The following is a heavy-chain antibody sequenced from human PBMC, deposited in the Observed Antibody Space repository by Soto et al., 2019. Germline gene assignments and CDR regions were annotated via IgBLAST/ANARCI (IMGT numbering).Heavy chain of an antibody. CDR3: ASLYCGGECYSSKFDH. D-gene: IGHD2-21*01. V-gene: IGHV4-39*01. CDR1: GGSISSNSYY. CDR2: IYYSGST. J-gene: IGHJ4*02. Sequence: QLQLQESGPGLVKPSETLSLTYTVSGGSISSNSYYWGWIRQPPGKGLECIGSIYYSGSTYYNPSLKSRVTISVDTSKNQFSLKLSSVAAADTAVYYCASLYCGGECYSSKFDHWGQGTLVTVSS.